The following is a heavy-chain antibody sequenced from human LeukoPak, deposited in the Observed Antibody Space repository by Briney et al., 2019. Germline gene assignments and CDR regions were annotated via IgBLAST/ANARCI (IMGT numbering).Heavy chain of an antibody. D-gene: IGHD2-2*01. Sequence: ASVKVSCKASGYTFTSYGISWVRQAPGQGLEWMGWISAYNGNTNYAQKLQGRVTMTTDKSTSTAYVELRSLRSDDTAVYYCARDRDYCSSTSCYADNWFDPWGQGTLVTVSS. CDR3: ARDRDYCSSTSCYADNWFDP. CDR1: GYTFTSYG. CDR2: ISAYNGNT. J-gene: IGHJ5*02. V-gene: IGHV1-18*01.